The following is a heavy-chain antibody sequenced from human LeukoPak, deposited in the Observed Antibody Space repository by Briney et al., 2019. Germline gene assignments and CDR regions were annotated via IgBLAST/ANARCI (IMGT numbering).Heavy chain of an antibody. Sequence: TWVRQAPGKGLEWIGEIYHSGSTNYNPSLKSRVTISVDKSKNQFSLKLSSVTAADTAVYYCARSLAAAGRDYGGNSAVYWGQGTLVTVSS. J-gene: IGHJ4*02. V-gene: IGHV4-4*02. CDR3: ARSLAAAGRDYGGNSAVY. CDR2: IYHSGST. D-gene: IGHD4-23*01.